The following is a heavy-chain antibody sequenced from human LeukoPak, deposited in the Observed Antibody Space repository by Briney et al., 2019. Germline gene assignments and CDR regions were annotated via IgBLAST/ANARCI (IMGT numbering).Heavy chain of an antibody. CDR3: ARGLARTSMVTRGGVRFDY. CDR1: GYTFTSNY. D-gene: IGHD5-18*01. J-gene: IGHJ4*02. CDR2: MNPNSGNT. V-gene: IGHV1-8*02. Sequence: ASVKVSCKAFGYTFTSNYMHWVRQATGQGLEWMGWMNPNSGNTGYAQKFQGRVTMTRNTSISTANMELSSLRSEDTAVYYCARGLARTSMVTRGGVRFDYWGQGTLVTVSS.